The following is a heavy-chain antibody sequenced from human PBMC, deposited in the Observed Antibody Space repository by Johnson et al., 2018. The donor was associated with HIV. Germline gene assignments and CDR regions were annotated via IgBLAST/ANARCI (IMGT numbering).Heavy chain of an antibody. V-gene: IGHV3-30*14. CDR1: GFTFSSYA. J-gene: IGHJ3*02. D-gene: IGHD1-26*01. CDR3: ARGGSSGYMDDAFDI. CDR2: ISYDGSNK. Sequence: QVQLVESGGGVVQPGRSLRLSCAASGFTFSSYAMHWVRQAPGKGLEWVAVISYDGSNKYYADSVKGRFTISRDNSKNTLYLQMNSLRAEDTALYYCARGGSSGYMDDAFDIWGQGTMVTVSS.